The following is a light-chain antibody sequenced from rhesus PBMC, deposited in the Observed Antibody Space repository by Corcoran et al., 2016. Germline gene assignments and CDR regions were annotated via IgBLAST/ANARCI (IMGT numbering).Light chain of an antibody. CDR2: LGS. Sequence: DIVMTQTPLSLPVTPGEPASISCRSSQSLLHSNGYTYLFWYLQKPGQSPQLLFYLGSYRASGVPDRVSGSGSGTDFTLKISRVEAEDVGVYYCLQDIQLLTFGGGTKVEIK. J-gene: IGKJ4*01. V-gene: IGKV2-91*01. CDR3: LQDIQLLT. CDR1: QSLLHSNGYTY.